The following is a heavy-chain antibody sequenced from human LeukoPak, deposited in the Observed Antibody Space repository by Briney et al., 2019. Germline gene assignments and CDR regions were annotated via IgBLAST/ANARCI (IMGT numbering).Heavy chain of an antibody. CDR2: ISSSGSTI. CDR3: ALYYYDSSGYLSPLTMSDY. V-gene: IGHV3-48*03. Sequence: GGSLRLSCAASGFTFSSYEMNWVRQAPGKGLEWVSYISSSGSTIYYADSVKGRFTISRDNAKNSLYLQMNSLRAEDTAVYYCALYYYDSSGYLSPLTMSDYWGQGTLVTVSS. J-gene: IGHJ4*02. D-gene: IGHD3-22*01. CDR1: GFTFSSYE.